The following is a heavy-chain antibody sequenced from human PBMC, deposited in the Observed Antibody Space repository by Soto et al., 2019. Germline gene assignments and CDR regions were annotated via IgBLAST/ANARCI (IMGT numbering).Heavy chain of an antibody. D-gene: IGHD6-19*01. V-gene: IGHV4-30-2*02. J-gene: IGHJ4*02. Sequence: SETLSLTCAVSGGSISSGGYSWSWIRQPPGKGLEWIGYIYHSGSTYYNPSLKSRVTISVDTSKNQFPLKLSSVTAADMAVYYCARQWLDSYYFDYWGQGTLVTVSS. CDR2: IYHSGST. CDR1: GGSISSGGYS. CDR3: ARQWLDSYYFDY.